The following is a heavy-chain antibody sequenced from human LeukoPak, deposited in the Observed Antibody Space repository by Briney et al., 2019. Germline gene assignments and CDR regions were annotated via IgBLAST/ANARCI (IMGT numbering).Heavy chain of an antibody. Sequence: GGSLRLSCAASGFTFDDYAMHWVRQAPGKGLEWVSLISGDGGSTYYADSVKGRFTISRDNSKNSLYLQMNSLRTENTALYYCAKDSVREYHYYYYGMDVWGQGTTVTVSS. CDR3: AKDSVREYHYYYYGMDV. CDR2: ISGDGGST. V-gene: IGHV3-43*02. CDR1: GFTFDDYA. D-gene: IGHD3-10*01. J-gene: IGHJ6*02.